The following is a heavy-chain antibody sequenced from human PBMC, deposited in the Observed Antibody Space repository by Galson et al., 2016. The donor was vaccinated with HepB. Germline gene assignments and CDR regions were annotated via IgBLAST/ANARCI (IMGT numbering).Heavy chain of an antibody. CDR1: GFTFSSYG. D-gene: IGHD6-13*01. CDR2: ISYDGSNK. J-gene: IGHJ4*02. CDR3: AKVPHLSTSWPREFDY. Sequence: SLRLSCAASGFTFSSYGMHWVRQAPGKGLEWVAVISYDGSNKYYTDSVKGRFTISRDNSKNTLYLQMNRLRAEDTAVYYCAKVPHLSTSWPREFDYWGQGTLVIVSS. V-gene: IGHV3-30*18.